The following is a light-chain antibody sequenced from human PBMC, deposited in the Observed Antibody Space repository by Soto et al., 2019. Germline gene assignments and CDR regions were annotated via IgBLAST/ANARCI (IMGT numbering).Light chain of an antibody. CDR1: QGIDTS. CDR2: KAS. CDR3: QQYNSMWT. J-gene: IGKJ1*01. V-gene: IGKV1-5*03. Sequence: ILWTQSPSSLSASVGERVTITCRASQGIDTSLAWYQQXPGKAPKLLIYKASSLESGAPSRFSGSGSGTEFTLTISSLQPDDFATYYCQQYNSMWTFGQGTKVDIK.